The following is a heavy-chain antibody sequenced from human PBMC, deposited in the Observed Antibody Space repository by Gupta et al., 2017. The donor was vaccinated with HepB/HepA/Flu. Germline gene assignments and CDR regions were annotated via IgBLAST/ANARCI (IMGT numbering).Heavy chain of an antibody. CDR2: ISNSGNI. Sequence: QLQLQESGPGLVKPSETLSLTCTVSGGSISRSSYYWGWIRQPPGKGLEWIGSISNSGNIYYNPSLKSRVTISVDTSKKQFSLKLNLLTAADTAVYYCASEDVGKYTVDYWGQGTLVTVSS. J-gene: IGHJ4*02. D-gene: IGHD2-15*01. CDR3: ASEDVGKYTVDY. V-gene: IGHV4-39*01. CDR1: GGSISRSSYY.